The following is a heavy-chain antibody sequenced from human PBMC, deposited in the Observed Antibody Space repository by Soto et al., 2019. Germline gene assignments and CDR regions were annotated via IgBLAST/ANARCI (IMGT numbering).Heavy chain of an antibody. Sequence: SVKVSCKASGGTFSSYAISWVRQAPGQGLEWMGGIIPIFGTANYAQKFQGRVTITADESTSTAYMELSSLRSEDTAVYYCASSRPPLWFFDYWGQGTLVTVSS. CDR2: IIPIFGTA. D-gene: IGHD3-10*01. J-gene: IGHJ4*02. V-gene: IGHV1-69*13. CDR3: ASSRPPLWFFDY. CDR1: GGTFSSYA.